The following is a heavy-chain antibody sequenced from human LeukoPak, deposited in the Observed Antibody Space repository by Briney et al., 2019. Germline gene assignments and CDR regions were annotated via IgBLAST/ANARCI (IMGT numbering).Heavy chain of an antibody. CDR2: INHSGST. CDR3: ARGALNYDFWSGYREYYFDY. D-gene: IGHD3-3*01. J-gene: IGHJ4*02. Sequence: PSETLSLTCAVYGGSFSGYYWSWIRQPPGKGLEWIGEINHSGSTNYNPSLKSRVTISVDTSKNQFSLKLSSVTAADTAVYYCARGALNYDFWSGYREYYFDYWGQGTLVTVSS. V-gene: IGHV4-34*01. CDR1: GGSFSGYY.